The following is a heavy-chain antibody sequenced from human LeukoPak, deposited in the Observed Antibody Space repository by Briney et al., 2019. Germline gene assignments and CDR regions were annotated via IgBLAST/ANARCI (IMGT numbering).Heavy chain of an antibody. CDR2: INGDGSST. CDR1: GFTFSPYW. V-gene: IGHV3-74*01. Sequence: GGSLRLSCAASGFTFSPYWMHWVRQAPGKELVWVSRINGDGSSTSYADSVKGRVTISRDNAKNTLYLQMNSLRAEDTAVFYCARGKSGVVDYWGQGTLVTVSS. CDR3: ARGKSGVVDY. J-gene: IGHJ4*02. D-gene: IGHD3-3*01.